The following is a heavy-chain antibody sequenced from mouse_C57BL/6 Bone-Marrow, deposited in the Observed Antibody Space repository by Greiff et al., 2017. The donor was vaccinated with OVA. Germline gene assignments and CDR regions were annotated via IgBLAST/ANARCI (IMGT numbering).Heavy chain of an antibody. CDR1: GFTFSSYG. CDR3: ARYYYGSSLYWYFDV. V-gene: IGHV5-6*01. D-gene: IGHD1-1*01. CDR2: ISSGGSYT. J-gene: IGHJ1*03. Sequence: EVKLMESGGDLVKPGGSLKLSCAASGFTFSSYGMSWVRQTPDKRLAWVAPISSGGSYTYYPDSVKGRFTISRDNAKNTLYLQMSSLKSEDTAMDYCARYYYGSSLYWYFDVWGTGTTVTVSS.